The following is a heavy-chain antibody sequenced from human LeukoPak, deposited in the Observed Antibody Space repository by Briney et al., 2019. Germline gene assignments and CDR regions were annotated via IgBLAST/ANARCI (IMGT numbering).Heavy chain of an antibody. D-gene: IGHD6-19*01. Sequence: PSETLSLTCTVSGGSISSYYWSWIRQPPAKGLEWIGYIYYSGSTNYNPSLKSRVTISLDTSKNQFSLKLSSVTAADTAVYYCARVTDGYSSGWYYFDYWGQGTLVTVSS. J-gene: IGHJ4*02. CDR2: IYYSGST. V-gene: IGHV4-59*01. CDR1: GGSISSYY. CDR3: ARVTDGYSSGWYYFDY.